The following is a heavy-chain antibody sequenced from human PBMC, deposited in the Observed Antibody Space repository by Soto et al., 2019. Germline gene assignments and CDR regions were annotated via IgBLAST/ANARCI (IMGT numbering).Heavy chain of an antibody. Sequence: PGESLKISCKGSGYSFTSYWIGWVRQMPGKGLEWMGIIYPGDSDTRYSPSFQGQVTISADKSISTAYLQWSSLKASDTAMYYCARLEPRAVAGRTFDYWGQGNLVTVSS. CDR3: ARLEPRAVAGRTFDY. CDR1: GYSFTSYW. V-gene: IGHV5-51*01. CDR2: IYPGDSDT. D-gene: IGHD6-19*01. J-gene: IGHJ4*02.